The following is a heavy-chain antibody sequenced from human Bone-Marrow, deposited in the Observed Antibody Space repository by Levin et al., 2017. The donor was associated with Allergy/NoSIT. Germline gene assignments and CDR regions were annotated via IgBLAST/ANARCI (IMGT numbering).Heavy chain of an antibody. CDR3: ARVVDQGWFDP. CDR2: VYSDGTV. Sequence: GSLRLSCTVSGVSTSSYYWSWIRQAAGKGLEWIGRVYSDGTVNYNPSLDSRVSMSVDTSKNHVFLRLTSVTAADTAVYYCARVVDQGWFDPWGQGTQVTVSS. D-gene: IGHD2-2*01. V-gene: IGHV4-4*07. CDR1: GVSTSSYY. J-gene: IGHJ5*02.